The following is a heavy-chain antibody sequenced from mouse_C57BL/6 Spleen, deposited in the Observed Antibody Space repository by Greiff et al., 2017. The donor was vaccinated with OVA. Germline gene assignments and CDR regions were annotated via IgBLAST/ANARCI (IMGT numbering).Heavy chain of an antibody. J-gene: IGHJ4*01. D-gene: IGHD1-1*01. CDR1: GYTFTSYW. V-gene: IGHV1-50*01. CDR2: IDPSDSHT. Sequence: VQLQQSGAELVKPGASVKLSCKASGYTFTSYWMQWVKQRPGQGLEWIGEIDPSDSHTNYNQKFKGKATLTVDTSSSTAYMQLSSLTSEDSAVYYCARNFYWAMDYWGQGTSVTVSS. CDR3: ARNFYWAMDY.